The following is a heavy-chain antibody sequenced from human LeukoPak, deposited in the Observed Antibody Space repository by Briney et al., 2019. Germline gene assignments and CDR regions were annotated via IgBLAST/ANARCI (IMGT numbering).Heavy chain of an antibody. Sequence: GGSLETSCQGPGYRFTNNWIGWVRHMPAQGLDWMAIVDPGDSHTKYNPPIQRQVTIAANKSSSTAFLQWISLRASDTAIYCCGRTPTCRSGSCYRKWFDPWGQGTLVTVSS. J-gene: IGHJ5*02. CDR3: GRTPTCRSGSCYRKWFDP. CDR2: VDPGDSHT. CDR1: GYRFTNNW. D-gene: IGHD2-15*01. V-gene: IGHV5-51*01.